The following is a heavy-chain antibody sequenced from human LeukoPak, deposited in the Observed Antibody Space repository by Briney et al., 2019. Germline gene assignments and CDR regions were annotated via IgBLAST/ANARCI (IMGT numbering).Heavy chain of an antibody. Sequence: PGGSLRLSCAASGFTFSSYGMHWVRQAPGKGLEWVTFIPYDGSNKYYADSVKGRFTISRDIAKNSLDLQMNNLTTDDTAIYYCARHPIAVAGGGRAFDLWGQGTMVTVSS. CDR1: GFTFSSYG. D-gene: IGHD6-19*01. J-gene: IGHJ3*01. V-gene: IGHV3-30*02. CDR3: ARHPIAVAGGGRAFDL. CDR2: IPYDGSNK.